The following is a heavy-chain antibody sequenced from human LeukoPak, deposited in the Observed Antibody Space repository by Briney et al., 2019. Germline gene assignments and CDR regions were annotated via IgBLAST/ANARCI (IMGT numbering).Heavy chain of an antibody. CDR1: GFTFSSYA. CDR2: ISGSGGST. D-gene: IGHD6-19*01. Sequence: GGSLRLSCAASGFTFSSYAMSWVRQAPGKGLEWVSAISGSGGSTYYADSVKGRFTISRDNSKNTLYLQMNSLRAEDTAVYNCAKQEGSGWYFDAFDIWGQGTMVTVSS. J-gene: IGHJ3*02. CDR3: AKQEGSGWYFDAFDI. V-gene: IGHV3-23*01.